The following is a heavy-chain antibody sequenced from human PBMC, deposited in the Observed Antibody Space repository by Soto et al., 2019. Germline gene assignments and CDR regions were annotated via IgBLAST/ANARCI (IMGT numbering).Heavy chain of an antibody. CDR2: ISAYSGHT. V-gene: IGHV1-18*01. CDR1: GYTFTNYG. CDR3: ARRHHLADNVELDY. Sequence: QVQLVQSGAEVKKPGASVTVSCKASGYTFTNYGINWVRQAPGQGLEWMGWISAYSGHTNYAQKLQDRVTMTTDTSTSTAYMELRSLRSDDTAVYYCARRHHLADNVELDYWGQGTLVTVSS. J-gene: IGHJ4*02. D-gene: IGHD6-19*01.